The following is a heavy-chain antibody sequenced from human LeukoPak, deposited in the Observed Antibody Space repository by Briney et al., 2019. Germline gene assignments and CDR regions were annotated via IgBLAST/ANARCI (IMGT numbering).Heavy chain of an antibody. D-gene: IGHD5-12*01. V-gene: IGHV4-34*01. CDR1: GGSFSGYY. CDR2: INHSGST. Sequence: SETLSLTCAVYGGSFSGYYWSWIRQPPGKGLEWIGEINHSGSTNYNPSLKSRVTISVDTSKNQFSLKLSSATAADTAVYYCARGAVATIHARRYHAFDIWGQGTMVTVSS. J-gene: IGHJ3*02. CDR3: ARGAVATIHARRYHAFDI.